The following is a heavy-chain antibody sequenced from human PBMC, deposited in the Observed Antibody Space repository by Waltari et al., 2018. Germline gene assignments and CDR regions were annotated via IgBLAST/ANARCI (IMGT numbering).Heavy chain of an antibody. D-gene: IGHD5-12*01. V-gene: IGHV4-34*02. J-gene: IGHJ6*02. CDR2: INHGGVT. CDR3: ARWRGEGSNYIYYFYGLDV. CDR1: GGSLSGSY. Sequence: QVHLQPWGAGLLKPSETLSLTCDIQGGSLSGSYWSWIRQSPGKGLEWIGEINHGGVTNYSPSLRSRVTISMEKSKNQFSLRLTSVTAADTAVYYCARWRGEGSNYIYYFYGLDVWGQGTTVAVSS.